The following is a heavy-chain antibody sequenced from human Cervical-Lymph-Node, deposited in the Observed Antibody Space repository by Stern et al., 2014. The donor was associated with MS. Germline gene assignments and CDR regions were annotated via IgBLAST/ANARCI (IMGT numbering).Heavy chain of an antibody. J-gene: IGHJ4*02. CDR2: INTDGSSP. CDR1: GFTFDSYS. V-gene: IGHV3-74*02. CDR3: SGSNWYFFDY. Sequence: EVQLVESGGGLVQPGGSLRLSCAASGFTFDSYSMHWVRQVPRKGLVWVSRINTDGSSPRYADSVKGRFTISRDNAKNMLYLEMNSLRAEDTAVYYCSGSNWYFFDYWGQGTLVTVSS. D-gene: IGHD6-13*01.